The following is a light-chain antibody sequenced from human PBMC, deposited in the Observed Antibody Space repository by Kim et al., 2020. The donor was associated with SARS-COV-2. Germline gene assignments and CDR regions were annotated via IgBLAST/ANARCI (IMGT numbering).Light chain of an antibody. J-gene: IGLJ1*01. Sequence: SYYLTQPPSVSVSPGQTASITCSGDKLGDKYACWYQQKPGQSPVLVIYQDSKRPSGIPERFSGSNSGNTATLTISGTQAMDEADYYCQAWDSSTYYVFGTGTKVTVL. CDR1: KLGDKY. V-gene: IGLV3-1*01. CDR3: QAWDSSTYYV. CDR2: QDS.